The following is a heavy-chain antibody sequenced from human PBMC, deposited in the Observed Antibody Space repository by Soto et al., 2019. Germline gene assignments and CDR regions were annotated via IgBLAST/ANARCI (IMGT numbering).Heavy chain of an antibody. D-gene: IGHD1-26*01. V-gene: IGHV1-3*01. Sequence: QVQLVQSGAEVKKPGASVKVSCKASGYTFTSYAMHWVRQAPGQRLEWMGWINAGNGNTKYSQKFQGRVTITRDTSARTAYIELSSLRSEDTAVYYCARDLGVGAASDYWGQGTLVTVSS. CDR1: GYTFTSYA. CDR3: ARDLGVGAASDY. CDR2: INAGNGNT. J-gene: IGHJ4*02.